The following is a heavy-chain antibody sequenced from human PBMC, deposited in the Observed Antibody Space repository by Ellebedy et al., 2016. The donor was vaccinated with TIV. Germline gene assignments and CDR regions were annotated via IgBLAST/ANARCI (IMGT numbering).Heavy chain of an antibody. CDR3: ARVVFGVVNAFDI. D-gene: IGHD3-3*01. Sequence: SETLSLTXTVSGGSISSYYWSWIRQPPGKGLEWIGYIYYSGSTNYNPSLKSRVTMSVDTSKNQFSLKLSSVTAADTAVYYCARVVFGVVNAFDIWGQGTMVTVSS. CDR2: IYYSGST. J-gene: IGHJ3*02. CDR1: GGSISSYY. V-gene: IGHV4-59*01.